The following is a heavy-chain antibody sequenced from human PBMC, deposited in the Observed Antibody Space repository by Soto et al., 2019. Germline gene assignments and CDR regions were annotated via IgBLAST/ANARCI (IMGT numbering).Heavy chain of an antibody. CDR2: ISASGAKE. V-gene: IGHV3-23*01. CDR3: VKDSRAVAAKEHLDY. Sequence: EVRLLESGGDLVQPGGSLRLSCTGSGFTFSNYAMSWVRQAPGKGLEWVSDISASGAKEHYLDSVTGRFTISRYNSKDTVYLQRTSPKVEDTAIYFCVKDSRAVAAKEHLDYWGQGTMVTVSS. J-gene: IGHJ4*02. D-gene: IGHD6-19*01. CDR1: GFTFSNYA.